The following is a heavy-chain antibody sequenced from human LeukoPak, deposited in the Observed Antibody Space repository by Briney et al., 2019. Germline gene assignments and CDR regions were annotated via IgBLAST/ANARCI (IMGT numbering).Heavy chain of an antibody. D-gene: IGHD2-2*01. V-gene: IGHV4-34*01. J-gene: IGHJ6*03. CDR1: GFTFSSYA. CDR3: ARVHRCSSTSCRGRGYYYYYMDV. Sequence: GSLRLSCAASGFTFSSYAMSWIRQPPGKGLEWIGEINHSGSTNYNPSLKSRVTISVDTSKNQFSLKLSSVTAADTAVYYCARVHRCSSTSCRGRGYYYYYMDVWGKGTTVTVSS. CDR2: INHSGST.